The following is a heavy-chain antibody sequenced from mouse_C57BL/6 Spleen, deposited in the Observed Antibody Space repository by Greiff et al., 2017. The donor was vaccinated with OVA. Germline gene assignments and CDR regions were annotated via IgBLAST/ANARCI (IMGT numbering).Heavy chain of an antibody. Sequence: EVKLVESGGGLVKPGGSLKLSCAASGFTFSDYGMHWVRQAPEKGLEWVAYISSGSSTIYYADTVKGRFTISRDNAKNTLFLQMTSLRSEDTAMYYCAKELVAPFAYWGQGTLVTVSA. D-gene: IGHD1-1*01. CDR3: AKELVAPFAY. V-gene: IGHV5-17*01. J-gene: IGHJ3*01. CDR2: ISSGSSTI. CDR1: GFTFSDYG.